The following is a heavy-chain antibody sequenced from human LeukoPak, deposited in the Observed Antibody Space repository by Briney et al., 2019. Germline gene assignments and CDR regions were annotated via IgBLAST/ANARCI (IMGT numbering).Heavy chain of an antibody. V-gene: IGHV5-51*01. CDR2: IYPGDSDT. CDR3: ARHGGLDTAMATTFDY. J-gene: IGHJ4*02. Sequence: GESLKISCKGSGYILTSYWIGWVRQMPGKGLEWMGIIYPGDSDTRYSPSFQGQVTISADKSISTAYLQWSSLKASDTAMYYCARHGGLDTAMATTFDYWGQGTLVTVSS. D-gene: IGHD5-18*01. CDR1: GYILTSYW.